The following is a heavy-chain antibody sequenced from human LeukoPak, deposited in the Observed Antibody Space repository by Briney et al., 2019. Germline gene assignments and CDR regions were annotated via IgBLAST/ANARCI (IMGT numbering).Heavy chain of an antibody. CDR3: AKDRGGIVVVPVAILSD. CDR1: GFTFSSYA. V-gene: IGHV3-23*01. Sequence: PGGSLRLSCAASGFTFSSYAMSWVRQAPGKGLEWVSAISGSGGSTYYADSVKGRFTISRDNSKNTLYLQMNSLRAEDTAVYYCAKDRGGIVVVPVAILSDWGQGTLVTVSS. J-gene: IGHJ1*01. D-gene: IGHD2-2*01. CDR2: ISGSGGST.